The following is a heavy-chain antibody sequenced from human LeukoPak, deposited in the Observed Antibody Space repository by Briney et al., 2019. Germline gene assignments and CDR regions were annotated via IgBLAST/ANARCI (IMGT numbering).Heavy chain of an antibody. CDR2: ISWNSGSI. J-gene: IGHJ2*01. CDR3: ARYDFILISYFDL. Sequence: PGRSLRLSCAASGFTFDDYAMHWVRQAPGKGLEWVSGISWNSGSIGYADSVKGRFTISRDNAKNSLYLQMNSLRAEDTALYYCARYDFILISYFDLWGRGALVTVSS. CDR1: GFTFDDYA. V-gene: IGHV3-9*01. D-gene: IGHD3-3*01.